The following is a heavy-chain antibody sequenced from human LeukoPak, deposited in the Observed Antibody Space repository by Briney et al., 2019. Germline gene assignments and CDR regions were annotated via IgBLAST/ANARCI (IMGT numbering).Heavy chain of an antibody. CDR2: ISSTSDYI. Sequence: GGSLRLSCAASGFTFSSYSMHWVRQAPGKGLEWVSSISSTSDYIYYTDPVKGRFTISRDNAKNSLYLQMNSLRAEDTAIYYCARVRSSGWSAVDYWGQGTLVTVS. CDR3: ARVRSSGWSAVDY. CDR1: GFTFSSYS. D-gene: IGHD6-13*01. V-gene: IGHV3-21*01. J-gene: IGHJ4*02.